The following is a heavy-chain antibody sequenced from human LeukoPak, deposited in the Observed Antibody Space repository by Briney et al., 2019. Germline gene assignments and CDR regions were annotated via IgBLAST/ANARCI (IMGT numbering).Heavy chain of an antibody. V-gene: IGHV3-23*01. CDR1: GFSFSTYA. CDR3: AKSLYGGCDY. D-gene: IGHD3-16*02. CDR2: VNGNGGST. J-gene: IGHJ4*02. Sequence: GGSLRLSCAASGFSFSTYAMSWVRQAPGKGLEWVSGVNGNGGSTSYADSVKGRFTVFRDNSKNTVYLQMNSLRVEDTAVYYCAKSLYGGCDYWGQGTVVTVSS.